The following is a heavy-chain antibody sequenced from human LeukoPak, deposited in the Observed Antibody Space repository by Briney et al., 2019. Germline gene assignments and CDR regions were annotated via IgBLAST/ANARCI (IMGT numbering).Heavy chain of an antibody. Sequence: ASVKVSCKASGYTFTGYYIHWVRQAPGQGLEWMGWINPNSGDTNYAQKFQGRVTMTRDTSISTAYMELSRLRSDDTAVYYCTSGGPDGSDYWGQGTLVTVSS. J-gene: IGHJ4*02. CDR1: GYTFTGYY. V-gene: IGHV1-2*02. CDR2: INPNSGDT. CDR3: TSGGPDGSDY. D-gene: IGHD2-15*01.